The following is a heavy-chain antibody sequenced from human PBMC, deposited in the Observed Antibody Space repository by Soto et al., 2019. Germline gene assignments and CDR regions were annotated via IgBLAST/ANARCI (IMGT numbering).Heavy chain of an antibody. D-gene: IGHD1-20*01. CDR3: AREYMGSVYYYYGMDV. V-gene: IGHV3-33*01. J-gene: IGHJ6*02. CDR2: IWYDGSNK. Sequence: GGSLRLSCAASGFTFSSYGMHWVRQAPGKGLEWVAVIWYDGSNKYYADSVKGRFTISRDNSKNTLYLQMNSLRAEDTAVYYCAREYMGSVYYYYGMDVWGQGTTVTVSS. CDR1: GFTFSSYG.